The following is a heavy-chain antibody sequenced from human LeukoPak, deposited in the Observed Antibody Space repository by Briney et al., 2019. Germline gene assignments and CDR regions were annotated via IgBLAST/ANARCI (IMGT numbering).Heavy chain of an antibody. Sequence: GGSLRLSCAASGFTFSTYAMSWVRQAPGKGLEWVSIISGGGVNTYYVDSVKGRFTISRDNSRNTLYLQMNSLRAEDTAVYYCARLTWLDFDYWGQGTLVTVSS. CDR3: ARLTWLDFDY. J-gene: IGHJ4*02. CDR1: GFTFSTYA. V-gene: IGHV3-23*01. CDR2: ISGGGVNT. D-gene: IGHD6-19*01.